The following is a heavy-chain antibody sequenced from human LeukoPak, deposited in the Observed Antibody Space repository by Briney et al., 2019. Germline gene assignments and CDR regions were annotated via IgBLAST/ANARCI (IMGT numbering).Heavy chain of an antibody. CDR1: GFTFSSYA. V-gene: IGHV3-23*01. CDR2: ISGSGGST. J-gene: IGHJ5*02. Sequence: LPGGSLRLSCAASGFTFSSYAMSWVRQAPGKGLEWVSAISGSGGSTYYADSVKGRFTISRDNSKNTLYLQMNSLRAEDTAAYYCAKEGADYGDYSNWFDPWGQGTLVTVSS. D-gene: IGHD4-17*01. CDR3: AKEGADYGDYSNWFDP.